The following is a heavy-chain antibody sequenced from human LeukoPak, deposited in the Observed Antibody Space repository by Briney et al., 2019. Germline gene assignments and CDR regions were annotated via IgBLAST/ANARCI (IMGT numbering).Heavy chain of an antibody. J-gene: IGHJ4*02. Sequence: GGSLRLSCAASGFTFDDYVMTWVRQAPGKGLEWVSGIDWNGGGTGYADSVKGRFTISRDNAKNSLYLQMISLRAEDTAVYYCARETYYYDSSGYYHYYFDYWGQGTLVTVSS. V-gene: IGHV3-20*04. CDR1: GFTFDDYV. CDR2: IDWNGGGT. D-gene: IGHD3-22*01. CDR3: ARETYYYDSSGYYHYYFDY.